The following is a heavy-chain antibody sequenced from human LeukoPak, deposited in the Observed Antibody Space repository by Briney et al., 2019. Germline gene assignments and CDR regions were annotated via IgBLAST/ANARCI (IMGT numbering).Heavy chain of an antibody. Sequence: SETLSLTCAVSGGSISSSNWWSWVRQPPGKGLEWIGEIYHSGSTNYNPSLKSRVTISVDKSKNQFSLKLSSVTAADTAVYYCARVPPPLYSSGWYRDNWFDPWGQGTLVTVSS. J-gene: IGHJ5*02. V-gene: IGHV4-4*02. CDR3: ARVPPPLYSSGWYRDNWFDP. CDR1: GGSISSSNW. CDR2: IYHSGST. D-gene: IGHD6-19*01.